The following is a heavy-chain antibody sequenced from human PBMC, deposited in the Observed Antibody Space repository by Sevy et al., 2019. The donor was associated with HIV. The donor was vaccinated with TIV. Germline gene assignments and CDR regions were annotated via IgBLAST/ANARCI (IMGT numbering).Heavy chain of an antibody. CDR3: ARHARFAILTDYFEY. J-gene: IGHJ4*02. Sequence: GGSLRLSCAASGFTVSSKYMSWVRLAPGKGLEWVSVIYSGGGTYYADSVKGRFTISRDNSKNTLYLQMNSVRGEDAAVYFCARHARFAILTDYFEYWGQGTLVTDSS. D-gene: IGHD3-9*01. CDR2: IYSGGGT. V-gene: IGHV3-66*02. CDR1: GFTVSSKY.